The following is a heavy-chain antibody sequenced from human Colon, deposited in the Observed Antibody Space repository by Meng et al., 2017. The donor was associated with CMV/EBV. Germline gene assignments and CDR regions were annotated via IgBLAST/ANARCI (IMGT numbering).Heavy chain of an antibody. Sequence: SVKVSCKASGGTFSEYIISWERQAPGQGLEWMGGILPIFGSAKYAQKFQDRVSITADESTNTAYMEMSSLRSDDTAVYYCARQYTTYDFWSGLNWFDPWGQGTLVTVSS. V-gene: IGHV1-69*13. CDR3: ARQYTTYDFWSGLNWFDP. J-gene: IGHJ5*02. CDR1: GGTFSEYI. D-gene: IGHD3-3*01. CDR2: ILPIFGSA.